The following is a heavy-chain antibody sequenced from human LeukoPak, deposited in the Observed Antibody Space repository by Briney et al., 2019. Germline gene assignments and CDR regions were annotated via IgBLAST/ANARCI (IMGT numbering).Heavy chain of an antibody. Sequence: SETLSLTCTVSGGSISSYYWSWIRQPPGKGLEWIGYIYYSGSTNYNPSLKSRISISVDTSKNQFSLKLTSVTAADTAVYYCARVTAERGVFDYFDFWGQGTLVTVSS. CDR2: IYYSGST. D-gene: IGHD3-10*01. CDR1: GGSISSYY. J-gene: IGHJ4*02. CDR3: ARVTAERGVFDYFDF. V-gene: IGHV4-59*01.